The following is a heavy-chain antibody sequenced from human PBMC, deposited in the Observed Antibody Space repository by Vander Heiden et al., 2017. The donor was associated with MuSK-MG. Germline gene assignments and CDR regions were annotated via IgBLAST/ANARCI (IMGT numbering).Heavy chain of an antibody. CDR1: GFTFDDYA. V-gene: IGHV3-9*03. J-gene: IGHJ4*02. CDR3: AADAGRVD. CDR2: ISWKRGSR. D-gene: IGHD6-13*01. Sequence: EVQLVESGGGLVQPGRSLRLSCAASGFTFDDYAMHWVRQAPGKGLEWVSGISWKRGSRGDADSVKGRVTISIENAKNSLYMTMTRLRAEDMAADYGAADAGRVDWCQGTIVTVFS.